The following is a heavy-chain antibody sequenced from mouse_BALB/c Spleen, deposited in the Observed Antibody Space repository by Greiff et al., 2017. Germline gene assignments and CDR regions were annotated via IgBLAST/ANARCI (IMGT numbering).Heavy chain of an antibody. CDR1: GFNIKDTY. V-gene: IGHV14-3*02. D-gene: IGHD2-2*01. CDR3: ARSGGYYYAMDY. Sequence: EVKLMESGAELVKPGASVKLSCTASGFNIKDTYMHWVKQRPEQGLEWIGRIDPANGNTKYDPKFQGKATITADTSSNTAYLQLSSLTSEDTAVYYCARSGGYYYAMDYWGQGTSVTVSS. J-gene: IGHJ4*01. CDR2: IDPANGNT.